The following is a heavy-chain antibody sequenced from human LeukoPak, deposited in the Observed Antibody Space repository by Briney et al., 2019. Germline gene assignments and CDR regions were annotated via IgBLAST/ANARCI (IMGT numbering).Heavy chain of an antibody. J-gene: IGHJ5*02. V-gene: IGHV1-3*01. D-gene: IGHD3-10*01. CDR3: ARGSGSYYNVWNWFDP. CDR1: GYTFTSYA. CDR2: INAGNGNT. Sequence: ASVKVSCKASGYTFTSYAMHWVRQAPGQRLEWMGWINAGNGNTKYSQKFQGWVTMTRDTSISTAYMELSRLRSDDTAVYYCARGSGSYYNVWNWFDPWGQGTLVTVSS.